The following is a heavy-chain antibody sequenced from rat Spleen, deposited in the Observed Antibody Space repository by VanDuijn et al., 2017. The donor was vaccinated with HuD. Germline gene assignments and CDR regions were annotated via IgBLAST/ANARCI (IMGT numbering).Heavy chain of an antibody. CDR2: MWSDGNT. D-gene: IGHD4-3*01. J-gene: IGHJ4*01. CDR3: AREGGGVVMDA. Sequence: QVQLKESGPGLVQPSQTLSLTCTVSGFSLTSYNVHWVRQPTGKGLEWMGVMWSDGNTSYNSTLKSRLSNSRDTSKSQVFLEMSSLQTEDTATYYCAREGGGVVMDAWGQGASVTVSS. V-gene: IGHV2-32*01. CDR1: GFSLTSYN.